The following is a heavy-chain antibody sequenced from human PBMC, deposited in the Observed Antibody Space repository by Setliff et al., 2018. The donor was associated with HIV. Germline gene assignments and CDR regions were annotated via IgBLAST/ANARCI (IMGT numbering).Heavy chain of an antibody. V-gene: IGHV1-8*02. Sequence: GASVKVSCKASGDTFTTYDINWVRQATGQGPEWIGWMNTNSGNTGYAQKFQVRVTMTRNTSISTAYMELSSLRSEDTAVYYCARKAGTTLYYHYYYMDVWGKGTTVTVSS. D-gene: IGHD1-7*01. J-gene: IGHJ6*03. CDR2: MNTNSGNT. CDR1: GDTFTTYD. CDR3: ARKAGTTLYYHYYYMDV.